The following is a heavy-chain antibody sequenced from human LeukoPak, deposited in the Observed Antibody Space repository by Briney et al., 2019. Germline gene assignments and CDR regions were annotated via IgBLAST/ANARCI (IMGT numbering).Heavy chain of an antibody. J-gene: IGHJ6*02. CDR2: ISYDGSNK. V-gene: IGHV3-30-3*01. D-gene: IGHD6-6*01. Sequence: GRSLRLSCAASGFTFSSYAMHWVRQAPGKGLEWVAVISYDGSNKYYADSVKGRFTISRDNSKNTLYLQMNSLRAEDTAVCYCARGARPRAYYGMDVWGQGTTVTVSS. CDR1: GFTFSSYA. CDR3: ARGARPRAYYGMDV.